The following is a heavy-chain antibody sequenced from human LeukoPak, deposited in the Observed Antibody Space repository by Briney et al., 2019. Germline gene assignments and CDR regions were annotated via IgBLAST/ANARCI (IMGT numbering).Heavy chain of an antibody. Sequence: GGSLRLSCAASGFTFSNYWLTWVRQAPGKGLEWVANIKEDGNEMYYVDSVKGRFTISRDNAKSSLFLQMNSLRVEDTAMYYCARDQRAFDIWGQGTMVTVSS. CDR3: ARDQRAFDI. J-gene: IGHJ3*02. D-gene: IGHD6-25*01. V-gene: IGHV3-7*01. CDR1: GFTFSNYW. CDR2: IKEDGNEM.